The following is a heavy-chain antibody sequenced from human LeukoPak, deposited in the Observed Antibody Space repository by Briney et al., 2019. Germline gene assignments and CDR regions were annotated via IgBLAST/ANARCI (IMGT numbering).Heavy chain of an antibody. Sequence: GGSLRLSCEASEFTFSNYGMHWVRQAPGKGLEWVAVISYDGSNKYYADSVKGRFTISRDNSKNALYLQMNSLRAEDTAVYYCAKPGEDDYFDYWGQGTLVTVSS. CDR1: EFTFSNYG. CDR2: ISYDGSNK. J-gene: IGHJ4*02. D-gene: IGHD3-16*01. CDR3: AKPGEDDYFDY. V-gene: IGHV3-30*18.